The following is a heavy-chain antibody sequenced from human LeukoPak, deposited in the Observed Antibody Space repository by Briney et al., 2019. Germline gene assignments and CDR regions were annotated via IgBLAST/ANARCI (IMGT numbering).Heavy chain of an antibody. J-gene: IGHJ4*02. CDR1: GYTFIDYY. Sequence: ASVKVSCKASGYTFIDYYMHWVRQVPGQGLEWMGWIDPKSGGTSYAQKFQDRVAMIRDTSISTAYMELTRLRSDDTAVYYCARAYSSGWYGSTDYWGQGTLVTVSS. CDR2: IDPKSGGT. D-gene: IGHD6-19*01. CDR3: ARAYSSGWYGSTDY. V-gene: IGHV1-2*02.